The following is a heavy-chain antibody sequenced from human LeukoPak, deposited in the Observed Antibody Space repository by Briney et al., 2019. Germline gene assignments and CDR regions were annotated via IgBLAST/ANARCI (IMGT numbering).Heavy chain of an antibody. D-gene: IGHD3-22*01. CDR2: ISSSSSYI. CDR1: GFTFSSDS. CDR3: ARRGFFGTMIVVVGFDY. Sequence: GGSLRLSCAASGFTFSSDSMNWVRQAPGKGLEWGSSISSSSSYIYYADSVKGRFTISRDNAKNSLYLQMNSLRAEDTAVYYCARRGFFGTMIVVVGFDYWGQGTLVTVSS. J-gene: IGHJ4*02. V-gene: IGHV3-21*01.